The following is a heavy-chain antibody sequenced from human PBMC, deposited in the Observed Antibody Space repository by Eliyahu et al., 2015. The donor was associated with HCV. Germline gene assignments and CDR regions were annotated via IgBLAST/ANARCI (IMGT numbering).Heavy chain of an antibody. Sequence: EVQLVESGGGLVKPGGSLRLSCAVSGFTFSNAWXXWVRPGPGXGLGWVGRIRSKTDGGTTDYAAPVKGRFTISRDESQNTLYLQMNSLKTEDTAVYYCTTDITMIVVKRYYYNGMDVWGQGTTVTVSS. J-gene: IGHJ6*02. CDR2: IRSKTDGGTT. V-gene: IGHV3-15*01. CDR3: TTDITMIVVKRYYYNGMDV. CDR1: GFTFSNAW. D-gene: IGHD3-22*01.